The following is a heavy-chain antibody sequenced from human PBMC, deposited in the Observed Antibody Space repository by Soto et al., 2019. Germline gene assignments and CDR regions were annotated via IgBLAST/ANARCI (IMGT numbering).Heavy chain of an antibody. V-gene: IGHV3-30*18. CDR1: GFTFSNYG. CDR2: ISSDGSNE. D-gene: IGHD3-16*01. J-gene: IGHJ4*02. Sequence: GGSLRLSCEASGFTFSNYGMQWVRQAPGKGLEWVALISSDGSNEYSADSVKGRFTISRDNSKNTLNLQMNSLRAEDSAVYYCAKGDTLPFDYWGQGTLVTVSS. CDR3: AKGDTLPFDY.